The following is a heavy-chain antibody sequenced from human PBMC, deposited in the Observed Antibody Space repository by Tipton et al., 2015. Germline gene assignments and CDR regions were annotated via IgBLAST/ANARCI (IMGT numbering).Heavy chain of an antibody. J-gene: IGHJ4*02. CDR1: GFAFNTDW. V-gene: IGHV3-15*05. CDR3: VTVGSNSY. Sequence: SLRLSCTGHGFAFNTDWMSWVRQAPGKGLEWVGRIKSKSDGGARDYAAPVKGRFSISIDNAKNTLYLQMNSLRVEDTAVYYCVTVGSNSYWGQGTLVTVSS. D-gene: IGHD1-26*01. CDR2: IKSKSDGGAR.